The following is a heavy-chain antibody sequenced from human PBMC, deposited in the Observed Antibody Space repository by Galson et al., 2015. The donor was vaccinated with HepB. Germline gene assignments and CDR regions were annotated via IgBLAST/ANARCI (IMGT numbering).Heavy chain of an antibody. D-gene: IGHD3-10*01. CDR3: ARRPKGSGMHYFYGMDV. Sequence: QSGAEVKKPGESLRISCKGSGYSFTSSWISWVRQMPGKGLEWMGKIDPSDSYTKYSPSFQGHVTTSADKSISTAFLQWSSLEASDTAIYYCARRPKGSGMHYFYGMDVWGQGTTVTVSS. V-gene: IGHV5-10-1*01. J-gene: IGHJ6*02. CDR2: IDPSDSYT. CDR1: GYSFTSSW.